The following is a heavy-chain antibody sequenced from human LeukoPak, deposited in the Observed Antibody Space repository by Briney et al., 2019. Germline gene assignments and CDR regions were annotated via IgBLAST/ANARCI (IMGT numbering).Heavy chain of an antibody. CDR3: ARGSRISGIVVVHPNAAAFDI. CDR2: IIPILGIA. CDR1: GGTFSSYA. D-gene: IGHD3-22*01. V-gene: IGHV1-69*04. J-gene: IGHJ3*02. Sequence: SVKVSCKASGGTFSSYAISWVRQAPGQGLEWMGRIIPILGIANYAQKFQGRVTITADKSTSTAYMELSSLRSEDTAVYYCARGSRISGIVVVHPNAAAFDIWGQGTMVTVSS.